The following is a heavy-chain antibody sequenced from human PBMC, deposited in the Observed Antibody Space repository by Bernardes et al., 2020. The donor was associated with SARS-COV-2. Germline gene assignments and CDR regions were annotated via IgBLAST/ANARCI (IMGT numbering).Heavy chain of an antibody. Sequence: GESLRLSCEASGFTFNTFCLHWVRQAPGKGLEWVAVISYEGSIQHYADSVKGRFTISRDSSKNTVYLQINTLRPEDTAVYYCAKLRSVLWIHPYYNAMDAWGQGKTVTVFS. D-gene: IGHD2-2*01. V-gene: IGHV3-30*18. CDR3: AKLRSVLWIHPYYNAMDA. CDR2: ISYEGSIQ. J-gene: IGHJ6*01. CDR1: GFTFNTFC.